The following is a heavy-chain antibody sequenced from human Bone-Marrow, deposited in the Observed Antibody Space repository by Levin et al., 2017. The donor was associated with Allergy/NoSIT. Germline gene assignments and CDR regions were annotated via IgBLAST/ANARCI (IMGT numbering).Heavy chain of an antibody. D-gene: IGHD3/OR15-3a*01. J-gene: IGHJ5*02. Sequence: SQTLSLTCAISGDSVSRNSAAWNWFRQSPSRGLEWLGRTYYTSKWYTDYEVSVKSRITIKPDTSKNQFSLQLTSVTPEDTAVYYCGRGEDYLLYGINHWGQGTLVTVSS. V-gene: IGHV6-1*01. CDR3: GRGEDYLLYGINH. CDR1: GDSVSRNSAA. CDR2: TYYTSKWYT.